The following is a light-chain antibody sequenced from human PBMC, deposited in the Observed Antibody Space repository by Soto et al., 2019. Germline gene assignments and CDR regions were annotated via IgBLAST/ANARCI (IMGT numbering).Light chain of an antibody. CDR2: GAS. J-gene: IGKJ3*01. CDR3: QQYTQWHT. CDR1: QSLGGN. Sequence: PGERATLSCRASQSLGGNLAWYQQKPGQGPRLLIFGASTRATGVPARFSGSGSGTEFTLTITSLQSEDYAVYYCQQYTQWHTFGPGTTVDIK. V-gene: IGKV3-15*01.